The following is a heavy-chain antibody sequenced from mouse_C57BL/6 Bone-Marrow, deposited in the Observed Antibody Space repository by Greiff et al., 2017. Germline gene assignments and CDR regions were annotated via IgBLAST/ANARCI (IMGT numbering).Heavy chain of an antibody. CDR2: ILPGSGST. V-gene: IGHV1-9*01. J-gene: IGHJ3*01. CDR3: ARSDYGSSSAWFAY. CDR1: GYTFTSYW. D-gene: IGHD1-1*01. Sequence: VKLMESGTVLARPGASVKMSCKTSGYTFTSYWIEWVKQRPGHGLEWIGEILPGSGSTNYNEKFKGKATFTADPSSNTASMQLSSLTTEDSAIYYCARSDYGSSSAWFAYWGQGTLVTVSA.